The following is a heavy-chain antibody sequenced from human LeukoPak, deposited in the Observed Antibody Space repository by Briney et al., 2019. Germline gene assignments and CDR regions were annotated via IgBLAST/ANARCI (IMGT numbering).Heavy chain of an antibody. V-gene: IGHV5-51*01. D-gene: IGHD2-21*02. J-gene: IGHJ4*02. CDR2: IYPGDSDT. Sequence: GESLKISCQGSGYRFTAYWIGWVRHMPGKDLEWLGIIYPGDSDTRYSPSFQGQVTISADKSISTAYLQWSTLKASDTAMYYCARSWVTGYGTVLDYWGQGTLVTVPS. CDR1: GYRFTAYW. CDR3: ARSWVTGYGTVLDY.